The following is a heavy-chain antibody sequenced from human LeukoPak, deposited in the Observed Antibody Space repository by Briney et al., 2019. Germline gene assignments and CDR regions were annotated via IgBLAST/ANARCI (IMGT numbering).Heavy chain of an antibody. CDR2: IYPGDSDT. V-gene: IGHV5-51*01. J-gene: IGHJ4*02. CDR1: GYSFTSYW. CDR3: ARHAYCSSTSCPLDY. Sequence: GESLKISCKGFGYSFTSYWIGWVRQMPGKGLAWMGIIYPGDSDTRYSPSFQGQVTISADKSISTAYLQWSSLKASDTAMYYCARHAYCSSTSCPLDYWGQGTLVTVSS. D-gene: IGHD2-2*01.